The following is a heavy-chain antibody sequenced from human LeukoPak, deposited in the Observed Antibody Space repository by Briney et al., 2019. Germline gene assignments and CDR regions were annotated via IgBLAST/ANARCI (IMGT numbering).Heavy chain of an antibody. D-gene: IGHD3-16*01. Sequence: SDTLSLTCAVSGYSISSSNYWAWIRQPPGKGLEWIGHIYYSGSIYYNPSLKSRVTISVDTSKNQFSLKLNSVTAADTAVYYCARHYGPWGQGTLVTVSS. J-gene: IGHJ5*02. CDR1: GYSISSSNY. V-gene: IGHV4-28*05. CDR3: ARHYGP. CDR2: IYYSGSI.